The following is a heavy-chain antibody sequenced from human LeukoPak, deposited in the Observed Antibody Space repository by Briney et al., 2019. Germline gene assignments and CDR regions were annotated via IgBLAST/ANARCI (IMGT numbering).Heavy chain of an antibody. V-gene: IGHV1-69*05. D-gene: IGHD3-22*01. CDR1: GGTFSSYA. J-gene: IGHJ4*02. CDR3: ASYDYYDSSGYYPFGY. CDR2: IIPIFGTA. Sequence: SVEVSCKASGGTFSSYAISWVRQAPGQGLEWMGRIIPIFGTASYAQKFQGRVTITTDESTSTAYMELSSLRSEDTAVYYCASYDYYDSSGYYPFGYWGQGTLVTVSS.